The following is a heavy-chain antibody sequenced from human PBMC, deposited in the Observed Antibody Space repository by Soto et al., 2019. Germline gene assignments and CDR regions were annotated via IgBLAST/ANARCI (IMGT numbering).Heavy chain of an antibody. CDR3: TRGRGYCAGGDCLNWLDP. CDR2: IHHNGRV. J-gene: IGHJ5*02. V-gene: IGHV4-34*01. D-gene: IGHD2-8*02. Sequence: PSETLSLTCAVYGVSFSDYFWSWIRQPPGKGLEWIGEIHHNGRVNYNPSLKSRVSISVDTSKNQSSLKLNSVTAADTAVYYCTRGRGYCAGGDCLNWLDPWGQGTLVTVSS. CDR1: GVSFSDYF.